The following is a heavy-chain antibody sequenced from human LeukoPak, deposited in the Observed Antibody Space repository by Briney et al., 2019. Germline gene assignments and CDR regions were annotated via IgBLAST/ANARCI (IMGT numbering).Heavy chain of an antibody. Sequence: SSETLSLTCTVSGGSLSSYYWSWIRQPPGKGLEWIGYIYYSGSTNYNPSLKSRVTISVDTSKSQFSLKLRSVTTADTAVYYCARDHSGTNYVMDWGQGTLVTVSS. J-gene: IGHJ4*02. CDR1: GGSLSSYY. D-gene: IGHD4/OR15-4a*01. CDR3: ARDHSGTNYVMD. CDR2: IYYSGST. V-gene: IGHV4-59*01.